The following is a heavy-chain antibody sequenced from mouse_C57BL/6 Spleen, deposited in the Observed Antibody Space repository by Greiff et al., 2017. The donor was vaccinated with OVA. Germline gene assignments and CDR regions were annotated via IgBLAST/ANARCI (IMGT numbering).Heavy chain of an antibody. CDR3: AREGGGSGLAWFAY. V-gene: IGHV1-80*01. J-gene: IGHJ3*01. Sequence: VQLQQSGAELVKPGASVKISCKASGYAFSSYWMNWVKQRPGKGLEWIGQIYPGDGDTNYNGKFKGKATLTADKSSSTAYMQLSSLTSGDSAVFFCAREGGGSGLAWFAYWGQGTLVTVSA. CDR2: IYPGDGDT. CDR1: GYAFSSYW. D-gene: IGHD1-1*01.